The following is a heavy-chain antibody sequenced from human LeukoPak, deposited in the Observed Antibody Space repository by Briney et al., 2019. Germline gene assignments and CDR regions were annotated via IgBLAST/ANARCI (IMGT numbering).Heavy chain of an antibody. V-gene: IGHV4-38-2*02. CDR2: IYHSGST. D-gene: IGHD6-13*01. CDR3: ARQLGSSWYNSN. CDR1: GYSISSGYY. Sequence: SETLSLTCTVSGYSISSGYYWGWIRQPPGKGLEWIGSIYHSGSTYYNPSLKSRVTISVDTSKNQFSLKLSSVTAADTAVYYCARQLGSSWYNSNWGQGTLVTVSS. J-gene: IGHJ4*02.